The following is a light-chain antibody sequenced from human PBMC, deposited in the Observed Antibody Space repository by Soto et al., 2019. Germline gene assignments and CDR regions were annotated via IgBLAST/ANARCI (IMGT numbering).Light chain of an antibody. V-gene: IGKV3-11*01. CDR1: QSLGSS. CDR2: DAS. J-gene: IGKJ1*01. Sequence: EIVLTQSPATLSLSPGERATLSCRASQSLGSSLGWYQQKPGQAPRLLIYDASKRAIGIPARFSGSGSGTDFTLTISSLESEDFAVYYCQQRVNWPAFGQGTKVEIK. CDR3: QQRVNWPA.